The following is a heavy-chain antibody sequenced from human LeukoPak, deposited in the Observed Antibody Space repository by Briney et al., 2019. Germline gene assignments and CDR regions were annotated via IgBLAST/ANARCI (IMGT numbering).Heavy chain of an antibody. CDR2: ISYDGSNK. CDR1: GFIFSSYG. J-gene: IGHJ4*02. CDR3: AREWELGYLAY. Sequence: GGSLRLLCAASGFIFSSYGMHWVRQAPGKGLEGVAVISYDGSNKYYADSVKGRFTISRDNSKNTLYLQMNSLRAEDTAVYYCAREWELGYLAYWGQGTLVTVSS. V-gene: IGHV3-30*03. D-gene: IGHD1-26*01.